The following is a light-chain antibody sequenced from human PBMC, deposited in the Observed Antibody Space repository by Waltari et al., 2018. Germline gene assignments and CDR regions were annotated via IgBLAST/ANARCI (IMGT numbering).Light chain of an antibody. CDR2: GDS. Sequence: QSVLTQPPSVSGAPGQRVTISCTGSSSNIGAGYDVHWYQQLPGTAPKLLIYGDSNRPAGVRDRFSGSKSGTSASLAITGLQAEEEADYYCQSYDSSLSGSVFGGGTKLTVL. J-gene: IGLJ2*01. CDR1: SSNIGAGYD. CDR3: QSYDSSLSGSV. V-gene: IGLV1-40*01.